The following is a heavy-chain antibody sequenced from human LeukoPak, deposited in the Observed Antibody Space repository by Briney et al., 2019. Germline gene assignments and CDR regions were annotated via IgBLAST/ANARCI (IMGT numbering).Heavy chain of an antibody. CDR3: ARALRARSLFRVANWFDP. V-gene: IGHV1-18*01. D-gene: IGHD2-15*01. Sequence: GASVKVSCKASGYTFTNYGISWVRQAPGQGLECMGWISAYNGNTNYAQKFQGRVTITADESTSTAYMELSRLRSDDTAVYYCARALRARSLFRVANWFDPWGQGTLVTVSS. CDR1: GYTFTNYG. J-gene: IGHJ5*02. CDR2: ISAYNGNT.